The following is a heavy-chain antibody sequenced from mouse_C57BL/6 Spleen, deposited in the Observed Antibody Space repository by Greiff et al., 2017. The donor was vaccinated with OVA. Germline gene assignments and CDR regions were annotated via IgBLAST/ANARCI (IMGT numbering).Heavy chain of an antibody. CDR3: ARGAAQATDFDY. V-gene: IGHV1-39*01. J-gene: IGHJ2*01. D-gene: IGHD3-2*02. CDR2: INPNYGTT. CDR1: GYSFTDYN. Sequence: EVKLMESGPELVKPGASVKISCKASGYSFTDYNMNWVKQSNGKSLEWIGVINPNYGTTSYNQKFKGKATLTVDQSSSTAYMQLNSLTSEDSAVYYCARGAAQATDFDYWGQGTTLTVSS.